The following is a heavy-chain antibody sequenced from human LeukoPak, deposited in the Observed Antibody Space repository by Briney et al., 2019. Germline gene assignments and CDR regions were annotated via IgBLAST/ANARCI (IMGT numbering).Heavy chain of an antibody. Sequence: PSQTLSLTCTVSGGSISSYYWSWIRQPPGKGLEWIGEINHSESTNYNPSFKSRVTISVDTSKNQFSLNLRSVTAADTAVYHCARQPLNCTNTNCYAFDIWGQGTVVTVSS. CDR3: ARQPLNCTNTNCYAFDI. CDR1: GGSISSYY. J-gene: IGHJ3*02. D-gene: IGHD2-2*01. CDR2: INHSEST. V-gene: IGHV4-34*01.